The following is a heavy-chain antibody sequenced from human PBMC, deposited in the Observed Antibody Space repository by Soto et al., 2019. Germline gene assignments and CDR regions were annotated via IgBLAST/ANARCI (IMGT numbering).Heavy chain of an antibody. CDR2: IGAYNGNT. J-gene: IGHJ6*02. V-gene: IGHV1-18*01. D-gene: IGHD2-2*01. Sequence: GASVKVSCKASGYTFTSYGISWVRQAPGQGLEWMGWIGAYNGNTNYAQKLQGRVTMTTDTSTSTAYMELRSLRSDDTAVYYCARDHPSPYGSYYYYGMDVWGQGTTVTVSS. CDR3: ARDHPSPYGSYYYYGMDV. CDR1: GYTFTSYG.